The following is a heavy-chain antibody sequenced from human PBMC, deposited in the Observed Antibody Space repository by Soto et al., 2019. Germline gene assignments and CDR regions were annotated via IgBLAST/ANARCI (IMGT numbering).Heavy chain of an antibody. CDR1: GGSISSGYYY. CDR2: IYYSGNT. V-gene: IGHV4-30-4*02. CDR3: ARGEDAFFYYGLDV. J-gene: IGHJ6*02. Sequence: PSETLSLTCSVSGGSISSGYYYWSWIRQPPGKGLEWIGNIYYSGNTCYNPSLKSRVTMSVDTSKSQFSLKLTSVTAADTAVYYCARGEDAFFYYGLDVWGQGITVTVSS.